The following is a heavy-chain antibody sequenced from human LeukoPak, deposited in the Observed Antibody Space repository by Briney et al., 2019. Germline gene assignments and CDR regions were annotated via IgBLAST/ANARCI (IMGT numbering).Heavy chain of an antibody. CDR2: IYTSGST. J-gene: IGHJ5*02. Sequence: PSQTLSLTCTVSGGSISSGSYYWSWIRQPAGKGLEWIGRIYTSGSTNYNPSPKSRVTISVDTSKNQFSLKLSSVTAADTAVYYCATSYYGSGSYWFPFDPWGQGTLVTVSS. V-gene: IGHV4-61*02. CDR1: GGSISSGSYY. D-gene: IGHD3-10*01. CDR3: ATSYYGSGSYWFPFDP.